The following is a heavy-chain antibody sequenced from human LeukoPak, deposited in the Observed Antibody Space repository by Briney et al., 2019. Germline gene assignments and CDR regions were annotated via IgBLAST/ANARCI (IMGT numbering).Heavy chain of an antibody. CDR1: GYTFTGYY. J-gene: IGHJ4*02. CDR2: INPNSGGT. Sequence: ASVKVSCKASGYTFTGYYMHWVRQAPRQGLEWMGWINPNSGGTNDAQKFQDRVTMTRDTSISTAYMELSRLRSGDTAVYYCARSPDILTGENFDFWGQGTLVTVPS. CDR3: ARSPDILTGENFDF. V-gene: IGHV1-2*02. D-gene: IGHD3-9*01.